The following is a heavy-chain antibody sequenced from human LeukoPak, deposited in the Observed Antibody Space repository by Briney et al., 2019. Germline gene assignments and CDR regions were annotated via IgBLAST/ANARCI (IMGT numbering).Heavy chain of an antibody. CDR3: AREGLVCIRTSCYLAAFDL. Sequence: GGSLRLSCAASGFTFSNYWMHWVRHAPGKGLVWVSRINSDGSSTNYADSAKGRFTISRDNAKNTLSLQMNSLRAEDTAVYYCAREGLVCIRTSCYLAAFDLWGQGTVVTVSS. CDR2: INSDGSST. V-gene: IGHV3-74*01. J-gene: IGHJ3*01. CDR1: GFTFSNYW. D-gene: IGHD2-2*01.